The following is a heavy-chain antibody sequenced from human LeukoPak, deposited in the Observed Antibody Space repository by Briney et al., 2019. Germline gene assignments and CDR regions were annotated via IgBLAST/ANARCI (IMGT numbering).Heavy chain of an antibody. Sequence: PSETLSLTCTVSGASINSGGHYWSWIRQHPGKGLEWIGYVYYSGGTYYNPSLNPSLKSRVTISLNTSKNQFSLNLTSVTAADTAVYYCARVAIAAGGTGIDSWGQGTLVTVSS. J-gene: IGHJ4*02. CDR1: GASINSGGHY. V-gene: IGHV4-31*03. CDR3: ARVAIAAGGTGIDS. D-gene: IGHD6-13*01. CDR2: VYYSGGT.